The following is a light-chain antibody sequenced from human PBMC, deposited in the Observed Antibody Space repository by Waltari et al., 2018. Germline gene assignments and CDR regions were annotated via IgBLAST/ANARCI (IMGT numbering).Light chain of an antibody. CDR2: AAS. J-gene: IGKJ1*01. CDR1: QSSSSY. V-gene: IGKV1-39*01. Sequence: DIQMTQSPSSLSASVGDRVTLTCRASQSSSSYLNWYQQKPGKAPKLLIYAASSLQSGVPSRFSGSGSGTDFTLTISSLQPEDFATYYCQQSYSTPWTFGQGTKVEIK. CDR3: QQSYSTPWT.